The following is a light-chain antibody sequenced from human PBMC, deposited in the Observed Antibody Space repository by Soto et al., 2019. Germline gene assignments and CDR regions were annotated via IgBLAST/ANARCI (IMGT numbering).Light chain of an antibody. Sequence: QPVLTQSPSASASLGASVKSTCTLSSGYSTYAIAWHQQQSEKGPRFLMKINYDGTHSKGDGFFDRFSGSSSGAERHLTISSLQSEDEADYYCQSLGTGIQVFGGGTKLTVL. CDR3: QSLGTGIQV. CDR2: INYDGTH. J-gene: IGLJ3*02. V-gene: IGLV4-69*01. CDR1: SGYSTYA.